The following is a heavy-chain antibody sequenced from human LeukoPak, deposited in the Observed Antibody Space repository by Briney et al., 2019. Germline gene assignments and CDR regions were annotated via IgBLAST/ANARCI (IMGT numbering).Heavy chain of an antibody. J-gene: IGHJ4*02. D-gene: IGHD3-16*01. CDR2: INDDGRST. CDR3: ARVRWGGLYYFDY. CDR1: GFTFSSYW. Sequence: GGSLRLSCAASGFTFSSYWMHWVRQAPGKGLVGVSRINDDGRSTNYADSVKGRFTISRDNAKNTLYLLINSLRAEDTAVYYCARVRWGGLYYFDYWGQGTLVTVSS. V-gene: IGHV3-74*01.